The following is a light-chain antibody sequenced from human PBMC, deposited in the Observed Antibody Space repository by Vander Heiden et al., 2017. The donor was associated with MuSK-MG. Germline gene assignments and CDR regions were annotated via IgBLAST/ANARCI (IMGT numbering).Light chain of an antibody. Sequence: DIQMTQPPSSLSASVGDRVTITCRAGQGLSNFLSWFQQKPGKAPKSLIYAASSLQSGVPSKFSGSGSGTDFTLTISSLQPEDFATYYCQQYNSYPPGITFGQGTRLEIK. CDR1: QGLSNF. CDR3: QQYNSYPPGIT. CDR2: AAS. J-gene: IGKJ5*01. V-gene: IGKV1-16*02.